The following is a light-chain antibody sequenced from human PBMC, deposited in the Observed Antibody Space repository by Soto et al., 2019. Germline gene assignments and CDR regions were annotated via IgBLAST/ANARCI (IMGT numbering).Light chain of an antibody. J-gene: IGLJ1*01. V-gene: IGLV2-23*01. CDR2: EGS. Sequence: QSALTQPASVSGSPGQSITLSCTGTSSDLGSYNLVSWYQQHPGKAPKLMIYEGSKRPSGVSYRFSGSKSGNTASLTIPGLQTEDEADYYCCSYAGSSTFVFGTGTKATVL. CDR3: CSYAGSSTFV. CDR1: SSDLGSYNL.